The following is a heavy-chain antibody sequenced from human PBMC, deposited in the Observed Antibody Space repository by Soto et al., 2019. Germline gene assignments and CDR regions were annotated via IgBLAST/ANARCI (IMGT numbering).Heavy chain of an antibody. V-gene: IGHV4-61*01. CDR3: AREGYSSSWWAVAGTPDVRGMDV. D-gene: IGHD6-13*01. CDR1: GGSVSSGSYY. CDR2: IYYSGST. Sequence: SETLSLTCTVSGGSVSSGSYYWSWIRQPPGKGLEWIGYIYYSGSTNYNPSLKSRVTITVDTSKNPFSLKLSSVTAADTAVYYCAREGYSSSWWAVAGTPDVRGMDVWGQGTTVTVSS. J-gene: IGHJ6*02.